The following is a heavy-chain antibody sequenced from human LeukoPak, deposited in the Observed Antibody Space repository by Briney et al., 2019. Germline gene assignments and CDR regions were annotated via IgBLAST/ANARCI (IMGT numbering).Heavy chain of an antibody. CDR2: IWYDGSNK. D-gene: IGHD3-22*01. CDR3: ARGIVVVSPDAFDI. V-gene: IGHV3-33*01. Sequence: PGRSLRLSCAASGFTFSSYGMHWVRQAPGKGLEWVAVIWYDGSNKYYADSVKGRFTISRDNSKNTVYLQMNSLRAEDTAVYYCARGIVVVSPDAFDIWGQGTMVTVSS. J-gene: IGHJ3*02. CDR1: GFTFSSYG.